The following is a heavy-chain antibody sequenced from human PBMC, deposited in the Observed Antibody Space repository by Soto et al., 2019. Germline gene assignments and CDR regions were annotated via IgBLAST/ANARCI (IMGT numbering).Heavy chain of an antibody. D-gene: IGHD3-10*01. CDR3: ARVGYGSGRDY. Sequence: ASVKVSCKASGGTFSSYTISWVRQAPGQGLEWMGRIIPILGIANYAQKFQGRVTITADKSTSTAYMGLSSLRSEDTAVYYCARVGYGSGRDYWGQGTLVTVSS. V-gene: IGHV1-69*02. CDR1: GGTFSSYT. J-gene: IGHJ4*02. CDR2: IIPILGIA.